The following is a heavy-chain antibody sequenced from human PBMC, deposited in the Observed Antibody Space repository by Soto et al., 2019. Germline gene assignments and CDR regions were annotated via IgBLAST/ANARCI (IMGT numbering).Heavy chain of an antibody. Sequence: QVQLVESGGGVVQPGRSLRLSCAASGFTFSSYAMHWVRQAPGKGLEWVAVISYDGSNKYYADSVKGRFTISRDNSKNTLYLLMNRLRAEDTAVYYCARGNYCSGGSCYVYCYGMDVWGQGTTVTVSS. CDR2: ISYDGSNK. CDR3: ARGNYCSGGSCYVYCYGMDV. V-gene: IGHV3-30-3*01. J-gene: IGHJ6*02. D-gene: IGHD2-15*01. CDR1: GFTFSSYA.